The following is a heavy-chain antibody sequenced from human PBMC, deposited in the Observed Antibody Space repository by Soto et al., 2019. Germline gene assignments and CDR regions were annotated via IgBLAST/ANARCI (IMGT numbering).Heavy chain of an antibody. V-gene: IGHV1-18*01. CDR2: ISAYNGNT. D-gene: IGHD4-17*01. CDR1: GDTFTSYG. Sequence: GASVKASCKSSGDTFTSYGISWVRQAPGQGLEWMGWISAYNGNTNYAQKLQGRVTMTTDTSTSTAYMELRSLRSDDTAVYYCARDPDYGGFDPWGQGTLVTVSS. J-gene: IGHJ5*02. CDR3: ARDPDYGGFDP.